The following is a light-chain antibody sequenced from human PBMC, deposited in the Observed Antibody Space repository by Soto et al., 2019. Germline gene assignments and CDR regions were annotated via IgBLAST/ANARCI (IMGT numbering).Light chain of an antibody. CDR2: GAS. V-gene: IGKV3-20*01. Sequence: PGDRATLSCRASQSVSSRYLAWYQQKPGQAPRLLISGASSRATGIPDRFSGSGSGTYFTLTISRLEPGEFAAYYWHQYASSPPTVGQGTKVEIK. CDR1: QSVSSRY. CDR3: HQYASSPPT. J-gene: IGKJ1*01.